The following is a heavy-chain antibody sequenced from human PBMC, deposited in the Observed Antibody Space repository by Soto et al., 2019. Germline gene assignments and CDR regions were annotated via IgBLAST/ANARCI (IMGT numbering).Heavy chain of an antibody. CDR1: GVSISSGGHY. Sequence: QVQLQESGPGLVRPSQTLSLTCTVSGVSISSGGHYWSWVRQTPGKGLEWLGYIQVSGDTFYNTCLEGRVYMSVDTSKNQFSLDLASVTAADTAVYYCLRDPSWSGNYWGQGTLVNVSS. V-gene: IGHV4-30-4*01. CDR2: IQVSGDT. D-gene: IGHD2-15*01. J-gene: IGHJ4*02. CDR3: LRDPSWSGNY.